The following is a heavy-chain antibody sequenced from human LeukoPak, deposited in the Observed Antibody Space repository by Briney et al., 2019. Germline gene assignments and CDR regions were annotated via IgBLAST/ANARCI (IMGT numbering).Heavy chain of an antibody. J-gene: IGHJ4*02. V-gene: IGHV3-23*01. CDR3: AKQPGAVTTAFDY. Sequence: GGSLRLYCAASGFTFSSYAMRWVRQAPGKGLEWVSAISGSGGSTYYADSVKGRFTISRDNSKNTLYLQMNSLRAEDTAVYYCAKQPGAVTTAFDYWGQGTWSPSPQ. D-gene: IGHD4-17*01. CDR1: GFTFSSYA. CDR2: ISGSGGST.